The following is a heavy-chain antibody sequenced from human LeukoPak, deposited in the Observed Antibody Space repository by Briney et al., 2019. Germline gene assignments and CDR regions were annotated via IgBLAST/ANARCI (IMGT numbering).Heavy chain of an antibody. CDR1: GLTFSSHW. CDR2: IASKTDGGTT. Sequence: PGGSLRLSCAASGLTFSSHWMHWVRQAPGKGLEWVGRIASKTDGGTTDYAAPVKGRFTISRDDSKNTLFLQMNSLKTEDTAVYYCTTGIRGDCGQGTLVTVSS. V-gene: IGHV3-15*04. J-gene: IGHJ4*02. CDR3: TTGIRGD.